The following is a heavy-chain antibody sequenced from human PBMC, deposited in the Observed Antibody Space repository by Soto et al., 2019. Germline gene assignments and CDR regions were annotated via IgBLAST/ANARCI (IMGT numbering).Heavy chain of an antibody. V-gene: IGHV4-30-4*01. CDR2: IDYSGST. Sequence: QVQLQESGPGLVKPSQTLSLTCTVSGGSISSGDYYWRWTRQPPRKGLEWIGNIDYSGSTYDNPSLKSRLTISVDTSTNQFSLKLSSVTAADTAVYYCARERPDGRRLGPWGQRTLVTVST. J-gene: IGHJ5*02. CDR1: GGSISSGDYY. D-gene: IGHD6-6*01. CDR3: ARERPDGRRLGP.